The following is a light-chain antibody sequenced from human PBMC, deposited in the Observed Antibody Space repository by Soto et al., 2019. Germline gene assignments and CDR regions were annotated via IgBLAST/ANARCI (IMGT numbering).Light chain of an antibody. Sequence: DIQMTQSPSSLSASVGDRVTITCRASQSITTWLAWYQQRPGKAPKPLIYDVSSLQSGVPSRFSGSGSGTDFTLAISSLQPEDSATYYCLQDINYPWTFGQGTKVDIK. CDR1: QSITTW. V-gene: IGKV1-5*01. J-gene: IGKJ1*01. CDR2: DVS. CDR3: LQDINYPWT.